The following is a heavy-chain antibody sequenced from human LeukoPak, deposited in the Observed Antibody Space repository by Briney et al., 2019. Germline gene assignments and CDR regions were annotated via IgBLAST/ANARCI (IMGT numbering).Heavy chain of an antibody. V-gene: IGHV4-39*01. Sequence: SETLSLTCTVSGGSISSSSYYWGWIRQPPGKGLEWIGSIYYSGSTYYNPSLKSRVTISVDTSKNQFSLKLSSVTAADTAVYYCARQRRSGSYQRPYVDYWGQGTLFIVSS. CDR2: IYYSGST. D-gene: IGHD1-26*01. CDR3: ARQRRSGSYQRPYVDY. J-gene: IGHJ4*02. CDR1: GGSISSSSYY.